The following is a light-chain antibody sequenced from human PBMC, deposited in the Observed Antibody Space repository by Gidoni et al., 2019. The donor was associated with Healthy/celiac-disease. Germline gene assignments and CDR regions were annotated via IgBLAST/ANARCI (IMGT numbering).Light chain of an antibody. CDR1: QSVSSSY. J-gene: IGKJ2*01. CDR3: QQYGSSPYT. Sequence: EIVLPQSPGTLSLSPGERATLSCRASQSVSSSYLAWYQQKPGQAPRLLIYGASSRATGIPDRFRGSGSGTDFTRTISRLEPEDFAVYYCQQYGSSPYTFGQGTKLEIK. CDR2: GAS. V-gene: IGKV3-20*01.